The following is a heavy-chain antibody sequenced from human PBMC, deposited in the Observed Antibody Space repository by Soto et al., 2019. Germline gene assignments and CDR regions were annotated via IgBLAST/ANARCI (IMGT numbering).Heavy chain of an antibody. J-gene: IGHJ4*02. D-gene: IGHD3-10*01. V-gene: IGHV1-69*02. CDR1: GGTFSSYT. CDR3: ATRQEGGSGSSYHTGDY. Sequence: QVQLVQSGAEVKKPGSSVKVSCKASGGTFSSYTISWVRQAPGQGLEWMGRIIPILGIANYAQKFQGRVTITADKSTSTAYMELSSLRSEDTAVYYCATRQEGGSGSSYHTGDYWGQGTLVTVSS. CDR2: IIPILGIA.